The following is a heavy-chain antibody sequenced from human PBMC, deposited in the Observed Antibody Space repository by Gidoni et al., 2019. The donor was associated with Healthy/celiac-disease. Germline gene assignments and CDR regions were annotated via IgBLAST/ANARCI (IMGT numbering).Heavy chain of an antibody. Sequence: QLQLVQSGAEVKKPGSSVKVSCKASGGTFSSYAISWVRQAPGQGLEWMGGIIPIFGTANYAQKFQGRVTITADKSTSTAYMELSSLRSEDTAVYYCARVGCSGGSCYRDFYYYGMDVWGKGTTVTVSS. D-gene: IGHD2-15*01. CDR3: ARVGCSGGSCYRDFYYYGMDV. J-gene: IGHJ6*04. CDR1: GGTFSSYA. V-gene: IGHV1-69*06. CDR2: IIPIFGTA.